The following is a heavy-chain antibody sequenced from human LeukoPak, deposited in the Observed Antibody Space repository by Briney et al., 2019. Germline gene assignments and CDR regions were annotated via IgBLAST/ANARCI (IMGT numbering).Heavy chain of an antibody. CDR2: IKSRTDGKTA. D-gene: IGHD3-10*01. CDR1: GFTFSSYR. CDR3: TTYGSGRNLPYY. V-gene: IGHV3-15*01. J-gene: IGHJ4*02. Sequence: GGSLRLSCAASGFTFSSYRMNWGRQAPGEGLEWVGRIKSRTDGKTADHAAPVKGRFTMSRDDSKNTLYLQMNSLKAEDTAVYYCTTYGSGRNLPYYWGQGTLVTVSS.